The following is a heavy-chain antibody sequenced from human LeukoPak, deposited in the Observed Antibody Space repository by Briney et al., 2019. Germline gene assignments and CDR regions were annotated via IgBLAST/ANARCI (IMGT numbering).Heavy chain of an antibody. V-gene: IGHV3-33*01. D-gene: IGHD1-26*01. CDR1: GFTFSSYG. J-gene: IGHJ4*02. Sequence: GRSLRLSCAASGFTFSSYGMHWVRQTPGKGLEWVTIIWSDGTNKYYADSVKGRFTISRDNSKNTLYLQMNSLRAEDTAVYYCARGSGSSSGGFDYWGQGTLVTVSS. CDR3: ARGSGSSSGGFDY. CDR2: IWSDGTNK.